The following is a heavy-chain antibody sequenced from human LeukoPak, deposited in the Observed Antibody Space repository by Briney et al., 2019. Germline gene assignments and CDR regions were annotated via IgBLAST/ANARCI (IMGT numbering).Heavy chain of an antibody. V-gene: IGHV1-69*06. J-gene: IGHJ6*03. Sequence: SVKVFCKASGHTFSSYAISWARQAPGKGLEWMGGIIPNFGPANNAQKSQGRVTITADKSTSTAYMELASLRSEDTAVDYWARERRIAAAGFYYYYYIDVWGKGTTVTVSS. CDR2: IIPNFGPA. CDR3: ARERRIAAAGFYYYYYIDV. CDR1: GHTFSSYA. D-gene: IGHD6-13*01.